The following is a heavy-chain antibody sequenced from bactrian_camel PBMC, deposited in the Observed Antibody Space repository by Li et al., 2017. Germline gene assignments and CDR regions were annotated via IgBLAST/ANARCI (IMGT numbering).Heavy chain of an antibody. D-gene: IGHD3*01. CDR2: IDTDGTP. Sequence: VQLVESGGGSVQSGGSLRLSCEASGNINCLGWFRQAPGKNREGIATIDTDGTPTYADSVNGRFTISKDKDKDTVYLQMNNLKPEDTATYSCNTFAGPTEQSYGLRCDDRGQGTQVTVS. V-gene: IGHV3S53*01. J-gene: IGHJ4*01. CDR1: GNINC. CDR3: NTFAGPTEQSYGLRCDD.